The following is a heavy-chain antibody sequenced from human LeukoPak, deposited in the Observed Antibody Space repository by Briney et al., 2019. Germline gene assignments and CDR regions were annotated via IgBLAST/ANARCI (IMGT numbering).Heavy chain of an antibody. D-gene: IGHD2-21*01. V-gene: IGHV5-10-1*01. CDR2: IDPSDSYT. J-gene: IGHJ4*02. Sequence: GESLKISCKSSGHNITNYWIHWVRQMPGKGLEWMGRIDPSDSYTNFSPSFQGHVAISADKSISTAYLQWSSLKASDTAMYYCARRIGRGGDAYWGQGTLVTVSS. CDR1: GHNITNYW. CDR3: ARRIGRGGDAY.